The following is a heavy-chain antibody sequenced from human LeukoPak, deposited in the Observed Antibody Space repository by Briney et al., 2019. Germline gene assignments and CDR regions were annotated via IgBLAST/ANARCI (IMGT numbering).Heavy chain of an antibody. CDR2: IYYSGST. V-gene: IGHV4-39*07. D-gene: IGHD5-18*01. Sequence: TSETLSLTCTVSGGSISSSSYYWGWIRQPPGKGLEWIGSIYYSGSTYYNPSLKSRVTILLDTSKNQFSLKLSSVTAADTAMYYCARGYSYGSIFDYWGQGTLVTVSS. CDR1: GGSISSSSYY. J-gene: IGHJ4*02. CDR3: ARGYSYGSIFDY.